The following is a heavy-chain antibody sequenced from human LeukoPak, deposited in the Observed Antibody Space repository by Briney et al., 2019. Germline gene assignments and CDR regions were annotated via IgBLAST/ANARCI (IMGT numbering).Heavy chain of an antibody. Sequence: ASVKVSCKASGYIFTNYYMQWVRQAPGQGLEWMGPINPSGGSTTYAQKFQGRVTMTRDTSTSTVYMELSSLRSEDTAVYYCARDHGSAYYRAPRHWGQGTLVTVSS. J-gene: IGHJ4*02. CDR1: GYIFTNYY. D-gene: IGHD3-10*01. CDR2: INPSGGST. V-gene: IGHV1-46*01. CDR3: ARDHGSAYYRAPRH.